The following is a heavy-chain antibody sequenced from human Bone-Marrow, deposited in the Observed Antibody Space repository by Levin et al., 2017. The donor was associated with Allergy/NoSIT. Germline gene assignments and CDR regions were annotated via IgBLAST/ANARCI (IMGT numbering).Heavy chain of an antibody. Sequence: LSLTCAASGFTFSGSAMHWVRQASGKGLEWVGRIRSKANSYATAYAASVKGRFTISRDDSKNTAYLQMNSLKTEDTAVYYCTRVYYGDYAPDDAFDIWGQGTMVTVSS. CDR1: GFTFSGSA. D-gene: IGHD4-17*01. V-gene: IGHV3-73*01. J-gene: IGHJ3*02. CDR2: IRSKANSYAT. CDR3: TRVYYGDYAPDDAFDI.